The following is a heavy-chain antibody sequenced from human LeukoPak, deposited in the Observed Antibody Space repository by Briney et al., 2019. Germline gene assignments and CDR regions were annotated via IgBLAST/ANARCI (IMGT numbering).Heavy chain of an antibody. Sequence: GASVKVSCKVSGYTLTELSMHWVRQAPGKGLEWMEGFDPEDGETIYAQKFQGRVTMTEDTSTDTAYMELSSLRSEDTAVYYCATGDTVRHLPFDYWGQGTLVTVSS. CDR3: ATGDTVRHLPFDY. D-gene: IGHD3-10*01. J-gene: IGHJ4*02. CDR2: FDPEDGET. V-gene: IGHV1-24*01. CDR1: GYTLTELS.